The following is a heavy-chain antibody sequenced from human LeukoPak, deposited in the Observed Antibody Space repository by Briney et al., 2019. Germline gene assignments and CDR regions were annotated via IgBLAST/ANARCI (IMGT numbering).Heavy chain of an antibody. V-gene: IGHV1-69*13. CDR1: GGTFSSYA. Sequence: SVKVSCKASGGTFSSYAISWVRQAPGQGLEWMGGIIPIFGTANYAQKFQGRVTITADESTSTAYLELSSLRSEDTAVYYCAREGFCSGGSCYNWFDPWGQGTLVTVSS. CDR3: AREGFCSGGSCYNWFDP. D-gene: IGHD2-15*01. CDR2: IIPIFGTA. J-gene: IGHJ5*02.